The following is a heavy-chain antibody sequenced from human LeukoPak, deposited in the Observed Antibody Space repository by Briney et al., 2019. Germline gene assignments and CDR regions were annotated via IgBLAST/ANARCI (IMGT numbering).Heavy chain of an antibody. CDR2: IKEDGSEK. CDR3: ARIYLKMASAS. CDR1: GFTLTSYW. D-gene: IGHD2-8*01. Sequence: GGSLRLSCAASGFTLTSYWMSWVRQAPGKGLEWVANIKEDGSEKYYVDSVKGRFTISRDNAKNSVSLQMNSLRAEDTAVYYCARIYLKMASASWGQGTLVTVSS. J-gene: IGHJ5*02. V-gene: IGHV3-7*01.